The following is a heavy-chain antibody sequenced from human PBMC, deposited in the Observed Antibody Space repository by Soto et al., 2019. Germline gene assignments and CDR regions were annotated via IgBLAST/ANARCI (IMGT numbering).Heavy chain of an antibody. CDR3: ARDSHDYGDYSDY. Sequence: GGSLRLSCAASGFTFSSYSMNWVRQAPGKGLEWVSSISSSSSYIYYADSEKGRFTISRDNAKNSLYLLMNSLRAEDTAVYYCARDSHDYGDYSDYWGQGTLVTVSS. CDR1: GFTFSSYS. V-gene: IGHV3-21*01. J-gene: IGHJ4*02. CDR2: ISSSSSYI. D-gene: IGHD4-17*01.